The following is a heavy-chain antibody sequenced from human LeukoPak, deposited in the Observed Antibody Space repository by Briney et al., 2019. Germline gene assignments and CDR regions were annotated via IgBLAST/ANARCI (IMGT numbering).Heavy chain of an antibody. Sequence: PSETLSLTCTVSGGSISSSSYYWGWIRQPPGKGLEWIGSIYYSGSTYYNPSLKSRVTISVDTSKNQFSLKLSSVTAADTAVYYCARVSNKGVVLLYYFDYWGQGTLVTVSS. J-gene: IGHJ4*02. CDR3: ARVSNKGVVLLYYFDY. CDR1: GGSISSSSYY. CDR2: IYYSGST. V-gene: IGHV4-39*07. D-gene: IGHD3-3*01.